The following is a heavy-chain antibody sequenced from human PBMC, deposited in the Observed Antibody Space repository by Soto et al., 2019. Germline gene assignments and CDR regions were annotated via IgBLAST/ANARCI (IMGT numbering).Heavy chain of an antibody. Sequence: GVSVKVSCKASGYTFTSYGISWVRQAPGQGLEWMGWISAYNGNTNYAQKLQGRVTMTTDTSTSTAYMELRSLRSDDTAVYYCARDLPPGEVVVAAKPNLDAFDIWGQGTMVTVSS. J-gene: IGHJ3*02. CDR2: ISAYNGNT. D-gene: IGHD2-15*01. V-gene: IGHV1-18*01. CDR3: ARDLPPGEVVVAAKPNLDAFDI. CDR1: GYTFTSYG.